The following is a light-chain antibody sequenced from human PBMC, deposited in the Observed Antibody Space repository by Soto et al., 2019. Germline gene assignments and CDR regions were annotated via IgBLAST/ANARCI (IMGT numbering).Light chain of an antibody. CDR2: GTS. CDR1: QSVSSST. V-gene: IGKV3-20*01. Sequence: EIVLTQSPGTLSLSPGERATLSCRTSQSVSSSTLAWYQQKPGQAPRLLIYGTSTRATGIPDRFSGSGSGTDFDLTISRLEPEDFAVYYCLLYGTLVIPFGPGTKVDLK. CDR3: LLYGTLVIP. J-gene: IGKJ3*01.